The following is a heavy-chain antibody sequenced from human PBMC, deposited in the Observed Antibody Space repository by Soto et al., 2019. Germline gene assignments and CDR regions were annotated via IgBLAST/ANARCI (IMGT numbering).Heavy chain of an antibody. Sequence: SETLSLTCAVSGASISDNWWSWVRQPPGKGLEWIGEIYHSGTTTYNPSLKSRVIISVDKSASQISLTLNSVTAADTAIYYCARHVTVPRTWGLDYWGQGTPGTVSS. CDR3: ARHVTVPRTWGLDY. D-gene: IGHD4-17*01. J-gene: IGHJ4*02. CDR1: GASISDNW. CDR2: IYHSGTT. V-gene: IGHV4-4*02.